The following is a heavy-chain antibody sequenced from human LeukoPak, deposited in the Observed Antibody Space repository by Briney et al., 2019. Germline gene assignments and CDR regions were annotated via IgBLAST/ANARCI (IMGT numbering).Heavy chain of an antibody. V-gene: IGHV4-4*07. CDR3: ARAGYDWYFDL. CDR2: IYSSGST. D-gene: IGHD5-18*01. CDR1: GGSISTYY. Sequence: PSETLSLTCTVSGGSISTYYWSWIRQPAGKGLEWIGRIYSSGSTDYNPSLKSRVTMSIDTSKNQFSLKLSSVTAADTAMYYCARAGYDWYFDLWGRGTLVTVSS. J-gene: IGHJ2*01.